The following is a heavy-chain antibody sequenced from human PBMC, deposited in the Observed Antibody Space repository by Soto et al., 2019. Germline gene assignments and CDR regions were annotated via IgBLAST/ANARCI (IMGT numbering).Heavy chain of an antibody. CDR2: IYYSGST. CDR3: AGKKQYYDFWSGYFKAGDY. Sequence: SETLSLTCTVSGGSISSGDYYWSWIRQPPGKGLEWIGYIYYSGSTYYNPSLKSRVTISVDTSKNQFSLKLSSVTAADTAVYYCAGKKQYYDFWSGYFKAGDYWGQGTLVTVS. D-gene: IGHD3-3*01. CDR1: GGSISSGDYY. J-gene: IGHJ4*02. V-gene: IGHV4-30-4*01.